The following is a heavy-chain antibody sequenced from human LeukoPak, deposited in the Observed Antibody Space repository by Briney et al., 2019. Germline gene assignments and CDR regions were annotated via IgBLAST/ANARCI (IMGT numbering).Heavy chain of an antibody. V-gene: IGHV4-59*03. Sequence: PSETLSLTCTVSGGSISSYYWSWIRQPPGKGLEWIGNIDYSGDTNYNPSLRSRVTILVDKSKNQFSLKLNSVTAADTAVYYCARNGPHYYDKSGYLDSWGQGTLVTVSS. J-gene: IGHJ4*02. CDR1: GGSISSYY. CDR2: IDYSGDT. CDR3: ARNGPHYYDKSGYLDS. D-gene: IGHD3-22*01.